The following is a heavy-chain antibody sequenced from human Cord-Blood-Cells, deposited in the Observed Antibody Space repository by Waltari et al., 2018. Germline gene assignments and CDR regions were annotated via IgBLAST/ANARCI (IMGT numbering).Heavy chain of an antibody. CDR1: GFTFSSYA. D-gene: IGHD7-27*01. J-gene: IGHJ3*02. V-gene: IGHV3-30-3*01. Sequence: QVQLVESGGGVVQPGRSLRLSCAASGFTFSSYAMHWVRQAPGKGLEWVAVISYDGSNKHYADSVKGRFTISRDNSKNTLYLQMNSLRAEDTAVYYCARVLLTDDAFDIWGQGTMVTVSS. CDR3: ARVLLTDDAFDI. CDR2: ISYDGSNK.